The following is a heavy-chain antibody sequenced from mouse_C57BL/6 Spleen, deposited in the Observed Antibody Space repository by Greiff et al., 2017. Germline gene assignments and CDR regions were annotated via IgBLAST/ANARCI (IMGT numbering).Heavy chain of an antibody. D-gene: IGHD2-14*01. CDR1: GYSITSDY. Sequence: VQLQQSGPGLAKPSQTLSLTCSVTGYSITSDYWNWIRKFPGNKLEYMGYISYSGSTYYNPSLKSRISITRDTSNNQYYLQLNSVTTEETATEYCGRYNYGYDGYFDVWGTGTTVTVSS. J-gene: IGHJ1*03. CDR2: ISYSGST. CDR3: GRYNYGYDGYFDV. V-gene: IGHV3-8*01.